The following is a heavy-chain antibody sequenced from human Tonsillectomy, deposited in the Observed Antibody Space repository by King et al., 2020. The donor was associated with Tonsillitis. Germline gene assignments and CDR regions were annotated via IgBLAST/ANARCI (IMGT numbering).Heavy chain of an antibody. CDR1: GDSVSSNSAA. CDR2: TYYRSKWYN. V-gene: IGHV6-1*01. CDR3: ARDLTDTAMVAYYYCYGMDV. D-gene: IGHD5-18*01. J-gene: IGHJ6*02. Sequence: VQLQQSGPGLVKPSQTLSLTCAISGDSVSSNSAAWSWIRQSPSRGLEWLGRTYYRSKWYNDYAVSVKSRITINPDTSKNQFSLQLNSVTPEDTAVYYCARDLTDTAMVAYYYCYGMDVWGQVTTVTVSS.